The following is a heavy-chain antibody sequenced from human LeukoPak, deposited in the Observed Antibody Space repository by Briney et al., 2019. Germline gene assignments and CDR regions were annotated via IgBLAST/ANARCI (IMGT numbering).Heavy chain of an antibody. CDR2: IDSVSNT. V-gene: IGHV3-13*01. D-gene: IGHD5-18*01. CDR1: GFTFSSYD. Sequence: PGGSLRLSCEASGFTFSSYDMHWVRQVTGRGLEWVSAIDSVSNTYYPGSVKGRFTISRENAKNSVYLQMNSLRAGDTAVYYCTLSYGRGFNYYYGMDVWSQGTTVTVSS. J-gene: IGHJ6*02. CDR3: TLSYGRGFNYYYGMDV.